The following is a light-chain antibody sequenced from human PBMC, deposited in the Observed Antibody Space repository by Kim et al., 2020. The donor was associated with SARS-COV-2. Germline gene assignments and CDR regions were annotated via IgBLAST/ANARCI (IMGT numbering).Light chain of an antibody. Sequence: RVTISCTGSSSNIGAGYDVHWYQQLPGTAPKLLIYGNSNRPSGVPDRFSGSKSGTSASLAITGLQAEDEADYYCQSYDSSLSGYVFVTGTKVTVL. CDR1: SSNIGAGYD. CDR2: GNS. CDR3: QSYDSSLSGYV. J-gene: IGLJ1*01. V-gene: IGLV1-40*01.